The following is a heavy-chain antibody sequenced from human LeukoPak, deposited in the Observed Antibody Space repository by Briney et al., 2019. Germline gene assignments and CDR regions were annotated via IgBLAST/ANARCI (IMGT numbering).Heavy chain of an antibody. Sequence: ASVKVSCKASGYTFTGYYMHWVRQAPGQGLEWMGWINPNSGGTNSAQKFQGGVTMTRDTSISTAYMELSRLRSDDTAVYYCARGYCSGGDCYEFDYWGQGTLVTVSS. J-gene: IGHJ4*02. V-gene: IGHV1-2*02. CDR3: ARGYCSGGDCYEFDY. CDR2: INPNSGGT. D-gene: IGHD2-15*01. CDR1: GYTFTGYY.